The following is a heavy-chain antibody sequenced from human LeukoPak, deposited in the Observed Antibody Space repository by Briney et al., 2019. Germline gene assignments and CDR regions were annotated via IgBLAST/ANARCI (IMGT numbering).Heavy chain of an antibody. D-gene: IGHD6-13*01. CDR2: ISPYNGHT. CDR3: AREAQQVFFDY. CDR1: GYTFTYQV. J-gene: IGHJ4*02. V-gene: IGHV1-18*01. Sequence: ASLKVSCKVSGYTFTYQVISWVRQAPGQGLEWMASISPYNGHTNYAQKYQDRVIMTTDTSTSTAYMELRSLTFDDTAVYYCAREAQQVFFDYWGQGTLVTFSS.